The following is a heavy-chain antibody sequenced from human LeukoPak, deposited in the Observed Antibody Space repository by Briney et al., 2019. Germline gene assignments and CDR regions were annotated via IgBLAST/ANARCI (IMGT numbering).Heavy chain of an antibody. D-gene: IGHD3-22*01. Sequence: GASVTVSCKVSGYTLTELSMHWVRQAPGKGLEWMGGFDPEDGETIYAQKFQGRVTMTEDTSTDTAYMELSSLRSEDTAVYYCATAYDSSGYYDYWGQGTLVTVSS. J-gene: IGHJ4*02. CDR3: ATAYDSSGYYDY. CDR2: FDPEDGET. V-gene: IGHV1-24*01. CDR1: GYTLTELS.